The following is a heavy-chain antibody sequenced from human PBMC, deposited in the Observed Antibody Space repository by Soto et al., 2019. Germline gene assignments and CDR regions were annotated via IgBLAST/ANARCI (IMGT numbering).Heavy chain of an antibody. D-gene: IGHD6-13*01. Sequence: EVQLLESGGGLVQPGGSLRLSCVASGFSFSSYAMTWVRQAPGKGLEWVSVISGSDGRTYYGDSVKGRFTISRDNSKNTLYLQMNSLRAEDTAVYYCAKNRERDAWYEEYWGQGTLVTVSS. J-gene: IGHJ4*02. CDR3: AKNRERDAWYEEY. V-gene: IGHV3-23*02. CDR2: ISGSDGRT. CDR1: GFSFSSYA.